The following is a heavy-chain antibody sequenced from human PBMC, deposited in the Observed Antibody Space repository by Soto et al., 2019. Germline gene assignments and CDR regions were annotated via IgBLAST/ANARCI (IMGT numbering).Heavy chain of an antibody. CDR3: ARDGYDFWSGYLTDY. Sequence: EVQLVESGGGLVKPGGSLRLSCAASGFTFSSYSMNWVRQAPGKGLEWVSSISSSSSYIYYADSVKGRFTISRDNAKNSLYLQMNSLRAEDTAVYYCARDGYDFWSGYLTDYWGQGTLVTVSS. CDR1: GFTFSSYS. CDR2: ISSSSSYI. D-gene: IGHD3-3*01. V-gene: IGHV3-21*01. J-gene: IGHJ4*02.